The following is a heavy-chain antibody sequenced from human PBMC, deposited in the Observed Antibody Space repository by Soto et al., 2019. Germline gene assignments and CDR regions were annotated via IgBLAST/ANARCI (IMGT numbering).Heavy chain of an antibody. J-gene: IGHJ1*01. D-gene: IGHD4-17*01. CDR3: ATDYGEEYFQH. CDR2: IIPIFGTA. Sequence: ASVKVSCKASGGTFSSYAISWVRQAPGQGLEWMGGIIPIFGTANYAQKFQGRVTITADESTSTAYMELSSLRSEDTAVYYCATDYGEEYFQHWGQGTLVTVSS. CDR1: GGTFSSYA. V-gene: IGHV1-69*13.